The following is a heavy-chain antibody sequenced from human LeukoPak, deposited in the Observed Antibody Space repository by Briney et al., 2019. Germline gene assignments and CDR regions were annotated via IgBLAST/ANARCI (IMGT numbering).Heavy chain of an antibody. CDR1: GFTFSSYS. Sequence: PGGSLRLSCAASGFTFSSYSMNWVRQAPGKGLEWVSSIGSSSSYIYYADSVKGRFTISRDNAKNSLYLQMNSLRAEDTAVYSCARSFFQWNYGSCLDSWGQGTLVTVSS. J-gene: IGHJ4*02. D-gene: IGHD1-7*01. V-gene: IGHV3-21*01. CDR3: ARSFFQWNYGSCLDS. CDR2: IGSSSSYI.